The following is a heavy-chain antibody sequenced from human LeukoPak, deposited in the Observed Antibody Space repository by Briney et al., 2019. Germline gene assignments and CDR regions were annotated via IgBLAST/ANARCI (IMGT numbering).Heavy chain of an antibody. V-gene: IGHV1-8*03. D-gene: IGHD3-3*01. CDR2: MNPNSGNT. J-gene: IGHJ4*02. Sequence: ASVKVSRKASGYTFPSYYINWVPQATGQGLEWMGWMNPNSGNTGYAQNLQGRVTITRNTSISTAYMELSSLRSEDTAVYYCARGLPIFRVVKTRPPGYWGQGTLVTVSS. CDR3: ARGLPIFRVVKTRPPGY. CDR1: GYTFPSYY.